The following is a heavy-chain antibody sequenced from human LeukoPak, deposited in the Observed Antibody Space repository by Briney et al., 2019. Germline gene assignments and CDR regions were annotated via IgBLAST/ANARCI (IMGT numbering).Heavy chain of an antibody. CDR1: GGSFSGYY. J-gene: IGHJ4*02. V-gene: IGHV4-39*01. D-gene: IGHD6-19*01. CDR3: ARHKWLEPTDY. Sequence: SETLSLTCAVYGGSFSGYYWGWIRQPPGKGLEWIGSIYYSGATYHNPSLKSRLTISVDTSKNQFSLKLSSVTAADTAVYYCARHKWLEPTDYWGQGTLVTVSS. CDR2: IYYSGAT.